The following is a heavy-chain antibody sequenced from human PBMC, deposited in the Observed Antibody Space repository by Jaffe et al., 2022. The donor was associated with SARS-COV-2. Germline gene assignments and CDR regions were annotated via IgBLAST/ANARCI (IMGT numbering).Heavy chain of an antibody. D-gene: IGHD3-22*01. CDR2: INHSGST. V-gene: IGHV4-34*01. Sequence: QVQLQQWGAGLLKPSETLSLTCAVYGGSFSGYYWSWIRQPPGKGLEWIGEINHSGSTNYNPSLKSRVTISVDTSKNQFSLKLSSVTAADTAVYYCARGYKNYDSRAKVSRYSYYYYMDVWGKGTTVTVSS. J-gene: IGHJ6*03. CDR1: GGSFSGYY. CDR3: ARGYKNYDSRAKVSRYSYYYYMDV.